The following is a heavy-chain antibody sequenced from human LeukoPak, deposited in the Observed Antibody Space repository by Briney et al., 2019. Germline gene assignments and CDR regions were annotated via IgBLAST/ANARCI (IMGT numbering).Heavy chain of an antibody. J-gene: IGHJ3*02. D-gene: IGHD3-10*01. CDR3: AREVATMVRGVILNDAFDI. V-gene: IGHV4-34*01. CDR2: IYHSGSN. CDR1: GGSFNGYN. Sequence: PSETVSLTCAVYGGSFNGYNWIWLRQPPGKGLEGFMEIYHSGSNNYNPPLKSRVTISVDTSKHQFSLELSSVTAADTAVYYCAREVATMVRGVILNDAFDIWGQGTMVTVSS.